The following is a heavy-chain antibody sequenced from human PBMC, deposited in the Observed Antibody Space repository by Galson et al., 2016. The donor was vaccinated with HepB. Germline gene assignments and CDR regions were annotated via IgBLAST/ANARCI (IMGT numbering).Heavy chain of an antibody. CDR1: GYPFGNYY. Sequence: SVKVSCKASGYPFGNYYMHWVRQAPGQGLEWMGIMDPNVGTTWYAQKFQGRVTVTRDTATSTVYMAVTSLTSEDTAVYYCARRGLTSDHWGQGTLVTVSS. CDR2: MDPNVGTT. CDR3: ARRGLTSDH. V-gene: IGHV1-46*03. J-gene: IGHJ4*02. D-gene: IGHD3-10*01.